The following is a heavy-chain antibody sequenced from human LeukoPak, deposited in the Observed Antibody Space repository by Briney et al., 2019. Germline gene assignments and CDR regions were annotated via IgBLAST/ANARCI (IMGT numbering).Heavy chain of an antibody. J-gene: IGHJ4*02. CDR3: ARDPQLVRPLDY. Sequence: ASVKVSCKASGYTFTGYYMHWVRQAPGQGLEWMGWINPNSGGTNYAQKFQGRVTMTRDTSISTAYMELSRLRSDDTAVYYCARDPQLVRPLDYWGQGTLVTGSS. CDR1: GYTFTGYY. V-gene: IGHV1-2*02. D-gene: IGHD1-1*01. CDR2: INPNSGGT.